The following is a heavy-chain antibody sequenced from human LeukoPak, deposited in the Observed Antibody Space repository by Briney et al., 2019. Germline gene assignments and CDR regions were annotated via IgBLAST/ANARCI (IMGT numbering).Heavy chain of an antibody. CDR3: ARTPGDENGMDV. J-gene: IGHJ6*02. CDR2: INADNGNT. V-gene: IGHV1-3*01. CDR1: GYTFTTYA. D-gene: IGHD3-10*01. Sequence: ASVKVSCKASGYTFTTYAMHWVRQAPGQRLEWMGWINADNGNTKYSQKFQSRVTITRDTSASTAYMELSSLRSEDTAVYYCARTPGDENGMDVWGQGTTVTVSS.